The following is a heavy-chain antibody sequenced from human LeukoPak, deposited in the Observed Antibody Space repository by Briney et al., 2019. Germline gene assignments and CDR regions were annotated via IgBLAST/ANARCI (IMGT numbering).Heavy chain of an antibody. CDR2: INPNSGGT. CDR1: GYTFTGYY. Sequence: ASVKVSCKASGYTFTGYYMHWVRQAPGQGLEWMGRINPNSGGTNYAQEFQGRVTMTRDTSISTAYMELSRLRSDDTAVYYCARERDYYDSSGYYYATYFDYWGQGTLVTVSS. V-gene: IGHV1-2*06. D-gene: IGHD3-22*01. CDR3: ARERDYYDSSGYYYATYFDY. J-gene: IGHJ4*02.